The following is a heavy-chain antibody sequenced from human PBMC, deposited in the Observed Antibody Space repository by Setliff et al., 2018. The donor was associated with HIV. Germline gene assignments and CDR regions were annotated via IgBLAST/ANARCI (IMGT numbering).Heavy chain of an antibody. D-gene: IGHD3-10*01. CDR1: YGSISSHS. V-gene: IGHV4-59*11. J-gene: IGHJ3*02. Sequence: SETLSLTCTVSYGSISSHSWSWIRQPPGKGLEWIGYIYDSESTNYNPSLDSRVTMSVDTSRNQFSLKLSSVTAADTAVYYCARDRGRAFDIWGQGTMVTVSS. CDR2: IYDSEST. CDR3: ARDRGRAFDI.